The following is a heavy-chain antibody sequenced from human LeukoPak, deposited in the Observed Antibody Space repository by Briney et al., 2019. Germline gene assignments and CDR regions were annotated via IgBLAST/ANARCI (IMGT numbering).Heavy chain of an antibody. CDR1: GESMSGFY. V-gene: IGHV4-59*08. CDR2: MHYTGSA. J-gene: IGHJ4*02. Sequence: PSETLPLTCTVSGESMSGFYWNWIRQPPGKGLEWIGYMHYTGSANYNPSLKSRVTISVDTSKNQFSLKLSSVTAADTAVYYCARWSGSYSHDYWGQGTLVTVSS. D-gene: IGHD1-26*01. CDR3: ARWSGSYSHDY.